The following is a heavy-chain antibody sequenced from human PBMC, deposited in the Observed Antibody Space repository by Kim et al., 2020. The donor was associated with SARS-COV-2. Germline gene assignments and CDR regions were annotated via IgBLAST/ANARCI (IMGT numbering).Heavy chain of an antibody. J-gene: IGHJ2*01. D-gene: IGHD3-22*01. CDR2: ISAYNGNT. V-gene: IGHV1-18*01. Sequence: ASVKVSCKASGYTFTSYGISWVRQAPGQGLEWMGWISAYNGNTNYAQKLQGRVTMTTDTSTSTAYMELRSLRSDDTAVYYCARVFEWSSGYSGPHWYFDLWGRGTLVTVSS. CDR3: ARVFEWSSGYSGPHWYFDL. CDR1: GYTFTSYG.